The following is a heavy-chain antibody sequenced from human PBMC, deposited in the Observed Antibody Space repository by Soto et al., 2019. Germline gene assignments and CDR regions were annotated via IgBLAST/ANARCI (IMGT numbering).Heavy chain of an antibody. CDR2: IIPIFGTA. J-gene: IGHJ2*01. CDR3: ARDSGYYYDSSGYPYSYWYFDL. V-gene: IGHV1-69*13. CDR1: GGTFSSYA. Sequence: SVKVSCKASGGTFSSYAISWVRQAPGQGLEWMGGIIPIFGTANYAQKFQGRVTITADESTSTAYMELSSLRSEDTAVYYCARDSGYYYDSSGYPYSYWYFDLWGRGTLV. D-gene: IGHD3-22*01.